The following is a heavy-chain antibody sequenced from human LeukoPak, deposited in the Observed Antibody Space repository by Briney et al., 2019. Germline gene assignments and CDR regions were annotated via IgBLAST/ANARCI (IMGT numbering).Heavy chain of an antibody. J-gene: IGHJ3*02. V-gene: IGHV1-8*01. CDR1: GYTFTSYD. Sequence: ASVKVSCKASGYTFTSYDINWVRQATGQGLEWMGWMNPNSGNTGYAQKFQGRVTMTRNASISTAYMELSNLRSEDTAVYYCARDYYYDSSGYADAFDIWGQGTMVTVSS. CDR2: MNPNSGNT. CDR3: ARDYYYDSSGYADAFDI. D-gene: IGHD3-22*01.